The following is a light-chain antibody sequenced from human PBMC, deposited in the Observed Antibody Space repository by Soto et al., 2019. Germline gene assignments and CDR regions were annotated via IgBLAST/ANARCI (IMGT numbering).Light chain of an antibody. CDR1: QSISGW. J-gene: IGKJ1*01. Sequence: DLQITQSPSHPSAFVRGRVTITCLASQSISGWLAWYQQKPGKAPKLLIYDASSLKRGVPSRFSGSGSGTEFILTITSLQPDDVATYYCQQYDSYSGSFGQGTKVDIK. V-gene: IGKV1-5*01. CDR3: QQYDSYSGS. CDR2: DAS.